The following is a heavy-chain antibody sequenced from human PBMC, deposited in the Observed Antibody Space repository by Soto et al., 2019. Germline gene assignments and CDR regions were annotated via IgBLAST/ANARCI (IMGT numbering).Heavy chain of an antibody. CDR3: ARTRRGCSGGSCYSDAFDV. CDR2: IYYSGST. V-gene: IGHV4-59*01. Sequence: KPSETLSLTCTVSGGSISSYYWSWIRQPPGKGLEWIGYIYYSGSTNYNPSLKSRVTISVDTSKNQFSLKLSSVTAADTAVYYCARTRRGCSGGSCYSDAFDVWGQRTMDTV. D-gene: IGHD2-15*01. J-gene: IGHJ3*01. CDR1: GGSISSYY.